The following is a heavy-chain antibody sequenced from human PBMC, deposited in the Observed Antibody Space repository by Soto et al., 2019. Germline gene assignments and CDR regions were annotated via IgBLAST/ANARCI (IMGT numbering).Heavy chain of an antibody. CDR1: GYTFTSYD. J-gene: IGHJ6*02. Sequence: QVQLVQSGAEVKKPGASVKVSCKASGYTFTSYDINWVRQATGQGLEWMGWMNPNSGNTGYAQKFQGRVTMTRNTSISTAYMELSSLRSEDTAVYYCARAPQPHTIFGVVIPYYYGMDVWGQGTTVTVSS. V-gene: IGHV1-8*01. D-gene: IGHD3-3*01. CDR2: MNPNSGNT. CDR3: ARAPQPHTIFGVVIPYYYGMDV.